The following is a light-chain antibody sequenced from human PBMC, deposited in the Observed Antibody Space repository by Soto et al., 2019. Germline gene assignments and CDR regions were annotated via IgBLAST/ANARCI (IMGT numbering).Light chain of an antibody. Sequence: EIVSPQSPETLSLSPGERVSLSCRASQSVISSLAWYQQKLGQAPRLLIYEASDRATGIPARFSGSGSGTDFTLIISSLEPEDFAVYYCQQGSTWPWTFGQGTKVDIK. V-gene: IGKV3-11*01. CDR3: QQGSTWPWT. CDR1: QSVISS. J-gene: IGKJ1*01. CDR2: EAS.